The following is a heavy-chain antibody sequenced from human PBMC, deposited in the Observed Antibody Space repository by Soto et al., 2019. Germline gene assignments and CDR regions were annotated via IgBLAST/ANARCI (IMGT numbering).Heavy chain of an antibody. D-gene: IGHD4-17*01. CDR1: GGSFSGYY. CDR2: INHSGFT. Sequence: SETLSLTCAVYGGSFSGYYWTWIRQPPGEGLEWIGEINHSGFTTYNPSLKSRLTMSVDTSRSQFSLKLSSVTAADTAVYYCARDQYGDYGGYYYGMDVWGQGTTVTVSS. J-gene: IGHJ6*02. V-gene: IGHV4-34*01. CDR3: ARDQYGDYGGYYYGMDV.